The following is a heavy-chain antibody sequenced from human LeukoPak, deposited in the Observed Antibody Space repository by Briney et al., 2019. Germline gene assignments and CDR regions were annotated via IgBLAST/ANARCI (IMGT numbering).Heavy chain of an antibody. CDR2: IRSKAYGGTT. J-gene: IGHJ3*02. CDR3: TRGGPGFDPLVYYAFDI. CDR1: GFTFGDYA. Sequence: PGRSLRLSCTASGFTFGDYAMSWFRQAPGKGLEWVGFIRSKAYGGTTEYAASVKGRFTISRDDSKSIAYLQMNSLKTEDTAVYYCTRGGPGFDPLVYYAFDIWGQGTMVTVSS. D-gene: IGHD2-8*01. V-gene: IGHV3-49*03.